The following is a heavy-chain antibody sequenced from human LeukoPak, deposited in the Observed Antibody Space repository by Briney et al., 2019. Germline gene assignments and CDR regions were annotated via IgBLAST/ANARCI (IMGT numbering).Heavy chain of an antibody. CDR1: GFTVSSNY. Sequence: QTGGSLRLSCAASGFTVSSNYISWVRQAPGKGLEWVPVIYSGGNTYYADSVKGRFTISSDNSKNTLYLQMNRLRAEDTAVYYCAKTIVGVTNWFDPWGQGTLVTVSS. V-gene: IGHV3-53*01. CDR3: AKTIVGVTNWFDP. D-gene: IGHD1-26*01. J-gene: IGHJ5*02. CDR2: IYSGGNT.